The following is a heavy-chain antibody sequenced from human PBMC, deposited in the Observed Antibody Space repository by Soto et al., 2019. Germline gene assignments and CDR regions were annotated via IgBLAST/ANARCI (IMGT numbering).Heavy chain of an antibody. CDR3: ARDIEPKHEAFDI. D-gene: IGHD3-16*02. J-gene: IGHJ3*02. CDR1: GYAFTSYY. CDR2: INPSGGST. Sequence: GASVKVSCKASGYAFTSYYMHWVRQAPGQGLEWMGIINPSGGSTSYAQKFQGRVTMTRDTSTSTVYMELSSLRSEDTAVYYCARDIEPKHEAFDIWGQGTMVTVSS. V-gene: IGHV1-46*01.